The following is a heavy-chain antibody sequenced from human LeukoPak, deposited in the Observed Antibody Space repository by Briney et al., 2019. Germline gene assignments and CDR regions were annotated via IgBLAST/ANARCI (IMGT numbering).Heavy chain of an antibody. J-gene: IGHJ3*02. CDR1: GGSISSSSYY. Sequence: SETLSLTCTVSGGSISSSSYYWGWIRQPPGKGLGWIGSIYYSGSTYYNPSLKSRVTISVDTSKNQFSLKLSSVTAADTDVYYCASPYSRSHNAFDIWGQGTMVTVSS. CDR3: ASPYSRSHNAFDI. V-gene: IGHV4-39*07. CDR2: IYYSGST. D-gene: IGHD6-6*01.